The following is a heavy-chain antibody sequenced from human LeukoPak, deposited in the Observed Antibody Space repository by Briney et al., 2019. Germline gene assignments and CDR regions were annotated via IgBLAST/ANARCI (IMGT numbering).Heavy chain of an antibody. CDR2: ISGSGGST. Sequence: GGSLRLSCAASGFTFSSYAMSWVRQAPGKGLEWVSAISGSGGSTYYADSVKGRFTISRDNSKNTLYVQMTSLRAEDTAVYYCAKSFYGDYARALDYWGQGTLVTVSS. D-gene: IGHD4-17*01. J-gene: IGHJ4*02. CDR3: AKSFYGDYARALDY. CDR1: GFTFSSYA. V-gene: IGHV3-23*01.